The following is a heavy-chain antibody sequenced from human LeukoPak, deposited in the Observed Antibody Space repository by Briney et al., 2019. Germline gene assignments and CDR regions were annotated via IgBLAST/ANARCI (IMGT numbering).Heavy chain of an antibody. CDR2: IYYSGST. D-gene: IGHD6-13*01. CDR1: GGSISSYY. J-gene: IGHJ4*02. CDR3: ARVTGYMTEDYFDY. Sequence: SETLSLTCTVSGGSISSYYWTWIRQPPGKGLEWIGYIYYSGSTNYNPSLKSRVTISVDTSKNQFSLRLSSVTAADTAVYYCARVTGYMTEDYFDYWGQGTLITVSS. V-gene: IGHV4-59*01.